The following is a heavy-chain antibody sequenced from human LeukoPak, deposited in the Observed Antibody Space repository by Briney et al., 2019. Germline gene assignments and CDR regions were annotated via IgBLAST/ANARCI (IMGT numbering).Heavy chain of an antibody. CDR1: GGSISSGSHH. J-gene: IGHJ4*02. V-gene: IGHV4-31*03. D-gene: IGHD6-13*01. Sequence: KPSETLSLTCTVSGGSISSGSHHWSWIRQHPGKGLEWIGYIYYSGSTYYNPSLKSRVTISVDTSKNQFSLKLSSVTAADTAVYYCASSWYTSTAFDYWGQGTLVTVSS. CDR3: ASSWYTSTAFDY. CDR2: IYYSGST.